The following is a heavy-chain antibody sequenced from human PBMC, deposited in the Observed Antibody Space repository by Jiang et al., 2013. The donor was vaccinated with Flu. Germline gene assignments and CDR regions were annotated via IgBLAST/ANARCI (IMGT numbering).Heavy chain of an antibody. Sequence: GAEVKKPGASVKVSCKASGYTFTSYAMHWVRQAPGQRLEWMGWINAGNGNTKYSQKFQGRVTITRDTSASTAYMELSSLRSEDTAVYYCARTNVGRGYSYGQFDYWGQGTLVTVSS. V-gene: IGHV1-3*01. D-gene: IGHD5-18*01. CDR2: INAGNGNT. CDR1: GYTFTSYA. CDR3: ARTNVGRGYSYGQFDY. J-gene: IGHJ4*02.